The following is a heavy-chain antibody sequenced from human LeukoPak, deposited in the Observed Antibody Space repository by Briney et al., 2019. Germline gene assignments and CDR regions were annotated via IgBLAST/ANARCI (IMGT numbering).Heavy chain of an antibody. V-gene: IGHV3-64*01. CDR1: GFTFSSYA. J-gene: IGHJ4*02. Sequence: GGSLRLSCAASGFTFSSYAMHWVRQAPGKGLEYVSAISSNGGSTYYANSVKGRFTISRDNSKNTPYLQMGSLRAEDMAVYYCARDRGSYSDYWGQGTLVTVSS. CDR2: ISSNGGST. D-gene: IGHD1-26*01. CDR3: ARDRGSYSDY.